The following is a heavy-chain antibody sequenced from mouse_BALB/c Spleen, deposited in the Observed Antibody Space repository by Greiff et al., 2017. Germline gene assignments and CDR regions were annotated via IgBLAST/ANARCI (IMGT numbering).Heavy chain of an antibody. D-gene: IGHD1-2*01. CDR2: INSNGGST. V-gene: IGHV5-6-3*01. Sequence: EVQLVESGGGLVQPGGSLKLSCAASGFTFSSYGMSWVRQTPDKRLELVATINSNGGSTYYPDSVKGRFTISRDNAKNTLYLQMSSLKSEDTAMYYCAIGNSLLRLPFDYWGQGTTLTVSS. CDR1: GFTFSSYG. CDR3: AIGNSLLRLPFDY. J-gene: IGHJ2*01.